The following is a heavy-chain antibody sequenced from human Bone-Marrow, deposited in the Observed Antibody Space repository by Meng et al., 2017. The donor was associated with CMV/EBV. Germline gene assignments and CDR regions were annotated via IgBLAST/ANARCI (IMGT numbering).Heavy chain of an antibody. CDR3: ATGVADFEY. CDR2: MNPNSGNT. CDR1: GYTFTSYD. D-gene: IGHD6-19*01. J-gene: IGHJ4*02. V-gene: IGHV1-8*01. Sequence: VQLGQSWADVKTTGDSLEVSCKASGYTFTSYDINSVRQAAGQGLEWMGWMNPNSGNTDYAQKFQGRVTMTRNISKSTAYMDLSSLRSEDTAVYYCATGVADFEYWGQGTLVTVSS.